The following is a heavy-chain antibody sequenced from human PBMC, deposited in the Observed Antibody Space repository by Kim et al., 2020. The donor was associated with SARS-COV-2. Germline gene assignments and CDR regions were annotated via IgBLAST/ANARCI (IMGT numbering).Heavy chain of an antibody. D-gene: IGHD5-18*01. CDR1: GDSVSSNIVG. Sequence: SQTLSLTCAISGDSVSSNIVGWHRIRQTPSRGLEWLGRTYYRSKWNNDYAVSVKSRMTINPDTSKNQFSLQLNSVIPEDTAVYYCARGYRYGLDYWGQGTLVTVSS. CDR2: TYYRSKWNN. CDR3: ARGYRYGLDY. V-gene: IGHV6-1*01. J-gene: IGHJ4*02.